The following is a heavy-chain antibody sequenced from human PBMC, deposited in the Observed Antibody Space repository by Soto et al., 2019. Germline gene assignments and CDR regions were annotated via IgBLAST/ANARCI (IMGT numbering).Heavy chain of an antibody. V-gene: IGHV4-39*07. D-gene: IGHD3-22*01. CDR3: ARTLSTMIVVLNI. Sequence: SETLSLTCTVSGGSISSSSYYWGWIRQPPGKGLEWIGSIYYSGSTYYNPSLKSRVTISVDTSKNQFSLKLSSVTAADTAVYYCARTLSTMIVVLNIWGQGTMVTVSS. CDR2: IYYSGST. J-gene: IGHJ3*02. CDR1: GGSISSSSYY.